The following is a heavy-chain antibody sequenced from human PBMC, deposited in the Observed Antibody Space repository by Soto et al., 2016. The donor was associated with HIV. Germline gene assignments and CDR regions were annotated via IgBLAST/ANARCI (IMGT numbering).Heavy chain of an antibody. Sequence: QVQLQQWGAGLLKPSETLSLTCAVYGGSFSGYYWSWIRQSPGKGLQWIGEINHSGSTKYNPSLKSRVTISVDTSKNQFSLKLTSVTAADTAVYYCAREGAFLYYFNYWGREPWSPSPQ. CDR3: AREGAFLYYFNY. CDR1: GGSFSGYY. V-gene: IGHV4-34*01. D-gene: IGHD3-16*01. CDR2: INHSGST. J-gene: IGHJ4*02.